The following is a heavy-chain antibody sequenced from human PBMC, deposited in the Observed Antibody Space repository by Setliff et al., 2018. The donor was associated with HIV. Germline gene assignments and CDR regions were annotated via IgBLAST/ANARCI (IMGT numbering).Heavy chain of an antibody. CDR1: GNSISSSSHY. CDR2: VYHSGST. Sequence: SEALSLTCSVSGNSISSSSHYWGWIRQPPGKGLEWIGSVYHSGSTHYNPSLKSRVTISVDTSKNQFSLKLTSVTAADTAVYYCARHSPTYCSGTSCYDNWFDPWGQGTLVTVSS. V-gene: IGHV4-39*01. CDR3: ARHSPTYCSGTSCYDNWFDP. D-gene: IGHD2-2*01. J-gene: IGHJ5*02.